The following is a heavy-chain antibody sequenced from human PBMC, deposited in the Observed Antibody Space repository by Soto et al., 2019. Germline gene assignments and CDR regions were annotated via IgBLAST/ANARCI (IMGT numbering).Heavy chain of an antibody. Sequence: QVQLVQSGAEVKKPGSSVKVSCKASGGTFSSYAISWVRQAPGQGLEWMGGIIPIFGTANYAQKFQGRVTITADECTSAAYMELSSLRSEDTAVYYCARTLVPEDYYYYGMDVWGQGTTVTVSS. J-gene: IGHJ6*02. CDR1: GGTFSSYA. CDR2: IIPIFGTA. D-gene: IGHD6-6*01. CDR3: ARTLVPEDYYYYGMDV. V-gene: IGHV1-69*01.